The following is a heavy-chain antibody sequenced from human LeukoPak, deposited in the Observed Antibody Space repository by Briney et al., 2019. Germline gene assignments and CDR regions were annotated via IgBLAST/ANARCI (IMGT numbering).Heavy chain of an antibody. CDR1: GFXFSSYG. V-gene: IGHV3-30*18. CDR2: ISYDGSNK. CDR3: AKDHEATVTTYWFDP. J-gene: IGHJ5*02. Sequence: GGSLRLSCAASGFXFSSYGIHWVRQAPGKGLEWVAVISYDGSNKYYADSVKGRFTISRDNSKNTLYLQMNSLRAEDMAVYYCAKDHEATVTTYWFDPWGQGTLVTVSS. D-gene: IGHD4-17*01.